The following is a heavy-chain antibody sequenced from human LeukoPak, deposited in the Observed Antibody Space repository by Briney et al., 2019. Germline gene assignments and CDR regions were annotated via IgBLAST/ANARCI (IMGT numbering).Heavy chain of an antibody. J-gene: IGHJ4*02. D-gene: IGHD2-21*02. CDR2: INHSGST. Sequence: GSLRLSCAASGFTFSSYSMNWVRQAPGKGLEWIGEINHSGSTNYNPSLKSRVTISVDTSKNQFSLKLSSVTAADTAVYYCASEDAYCGGDCYPYWGQGTLVTVSS. CDR1: GFTFSSYS. V-gene: IGHV4-34*01. CDR3: ASEDAYCGGDCYPY.